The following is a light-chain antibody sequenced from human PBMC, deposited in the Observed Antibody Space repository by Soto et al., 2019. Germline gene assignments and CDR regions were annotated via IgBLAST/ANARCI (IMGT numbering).Light chain of an antibody. V-gene: IGKV3-15*01. CDR2: GVS. CDR1: QSVRNN. CDR3: QQYNNWPRT. J-gene: IGKJ1*01. Sequence: ELVMTQSPDTLSVSPGERATLLCRASQSVRNNLAWYQQKPGQAPRLLIYGVSTRATGVPARFSGSGSGTDFTLTISSLQPEDFAVYYCQQYNNWPRTFGQGTKVDIK.